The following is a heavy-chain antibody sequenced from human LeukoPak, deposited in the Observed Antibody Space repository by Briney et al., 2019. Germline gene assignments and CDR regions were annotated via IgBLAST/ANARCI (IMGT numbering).Heavy chain of an antibody. CDR1: GFTFSSYA. J-gene: IGHJ6*02. CDR2: ISGSGGST. D-gene: IGHD6-6*01. CDR3: AKDQVQQLPIYYYYYGMDV. V-gene: IGHV3-23*01. Sequence: PGGSLRLSCAASGFTFSSYAMSWVRQAPGKGLEWVSAISGSGGSTYYADSVKGRFTISRDNSKNTLYLQMNSLRAEDTAVYYCAKDQVQQLPIYYYYYGMDVWGQGTTVTVSS.